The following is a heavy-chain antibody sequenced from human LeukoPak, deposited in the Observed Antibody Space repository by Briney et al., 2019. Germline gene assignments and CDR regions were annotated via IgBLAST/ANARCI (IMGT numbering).Heavy chain of an antibody. Sequence: PGGSLRLSCEASGFTFSSYWMSWVRQAPGKGLEWVANIKRDGSEKYYVGSVKGRFTISRDNAKNSLYLQINSVRAEDTAVYFSARAGYSSGWSNYFYYMDAWGTGTTVTVSS. J-gene: IGHJ6*03. CDR3: ARAGYSSGWSNYFYYMDA. CDR2: IKRDGSEK. CDR1: GFTFSSYW. D-gene: IGHD6-19*01. V-gene: IGHV3-7*01.